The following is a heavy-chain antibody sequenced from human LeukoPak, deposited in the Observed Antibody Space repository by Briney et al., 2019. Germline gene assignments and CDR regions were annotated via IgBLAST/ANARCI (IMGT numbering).Heavy chain of an antibody. CDR3: ARSGYSYGMSFDY. D-gene: IGHD5-18*01. J-gene: IGHJ4*02. V-gene: IGHV1-69*05. CDR1: GGTFSSYA. CDR2: IIPIFGTA. Sequence: GASVKVSCKASGGTFSSYAISWVRQAPGQGLEWMGGIIPIFGTANYAQKFQGRVTITTDESTSTAYMELSSLRSEDTAVYYCARSGYSYGMSFDYWGQGTLVTVSS.